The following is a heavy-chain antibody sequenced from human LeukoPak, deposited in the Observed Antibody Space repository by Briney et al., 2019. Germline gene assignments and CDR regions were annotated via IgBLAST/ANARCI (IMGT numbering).Heavy chain of an antibody. CDR3: ASSGIVGATMYYYYYGVDV. V-gene: IGHV1-69*13. CDR2: IIPIFGTA. Sequence: ASVKVSCKASGGTFSSYAISWVRQAPGQGLEWMGGIIPIFGTANYAQKFQGRVTITADESTSTAYMELSSLRSEDTAVYYCASSGIVGATMYYYYYGVDVRGQGTTVTVSS. CDR1: GGTFSSYA. D-gene: IGHD1-26*01. J-gene: IGHJ6*02.